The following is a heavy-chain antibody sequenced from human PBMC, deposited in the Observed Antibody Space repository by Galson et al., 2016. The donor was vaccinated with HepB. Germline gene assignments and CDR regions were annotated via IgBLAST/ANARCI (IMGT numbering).Heavy chain of an antibody. J-gene: IGHJ6*03. V-gene: IGHV3-21*01. CDR3: ARVPGPYFYYMDV. CDR1: GFTFNTYG. CDR2: MSSNSIFT. Sequence: SLRLSCAASGFTFNTYGMNWVRQAPGKGLEWIAYMSSNSIFTNYPDSVKGRFTISRDNAENSLYLQMNSLRAEDTAVYYCARVPGPYFYYMDVWGKGTTVTVSS.